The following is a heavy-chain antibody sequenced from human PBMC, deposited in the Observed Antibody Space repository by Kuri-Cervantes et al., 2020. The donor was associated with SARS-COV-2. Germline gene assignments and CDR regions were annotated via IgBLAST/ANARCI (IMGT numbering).Heavy chain of an antibody. CDR1: GFTFSSYE. Sequence: GGSLRLSCAASGFTFSSYEMNWVRQAPGKGLEWVSYISSSGSYIYYADSVKGRFTISRDNAKNSLYLQMNSLRAEDTAVYYCASNPGSNNWGQGTLVTVSS. CDR2: ISSSGSYI. J-gene: IGHJ4*02. CDR3: ASNPGSNN. V-gene: IGHV3-21*05. D-gene: IGHD5-24*01.